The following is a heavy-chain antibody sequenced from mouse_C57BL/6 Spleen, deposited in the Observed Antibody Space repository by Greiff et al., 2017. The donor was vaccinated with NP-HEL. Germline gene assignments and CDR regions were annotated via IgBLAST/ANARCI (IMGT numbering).Heavy chain of an antibody. Sequence: EVQVVESGGGLVKPGGSLKLSCAASGFTFSDYGMHWVRQAPEKGLEWVAYISSGSSTIYYADTVKGRFTISSDNAKNTLFLQRTSLRSEDTSMYYCATAPRYYFDYWGQGTTLTVSS. CDR1: GFTFSDYG. CDR3: ATAPRYYFDY. J-gene: IGHJ2*01. CDR2: ISSGSSTI. V-gene: IGHV5-17*01.